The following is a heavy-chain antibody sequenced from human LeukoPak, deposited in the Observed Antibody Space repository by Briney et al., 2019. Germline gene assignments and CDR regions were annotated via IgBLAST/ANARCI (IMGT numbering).Heavy chain of an antibody. CDR2: ISSTSNYI. V-gene: IGHV3-21*04. D-gene: IGHD2-2*01. CDR3: ARDWGKSTSIPPDY. CDR1: GYTFTNYN. J-gene: IGHJ4*02. Sequence: PGGSLRLSCAASGYTFTNYNMYWVRQAPGKGLEWVSSISSTSNYIYYADSVRGRFTISRDSAKNSLYLQMNSLRAEDTAVYYCARDWGKSTSIPPDYWGQGTLVTVSS.